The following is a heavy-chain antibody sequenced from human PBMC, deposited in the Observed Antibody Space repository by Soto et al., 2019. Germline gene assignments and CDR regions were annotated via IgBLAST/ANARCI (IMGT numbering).Heavy chain of an antibody. CDR1: GDSIRNYY. J-gene: IGHJ4*02. Sequence: QVQLRESGPGLVRPSETLFLTCTVSGDSIRNYYWNWIRQPPGKGLEWVGHFHYSGNTNYNPSLKSRVTISADTAKNEFSLSLHSVTAADTADYYCVAEGGLLISGVVWGQG. CDR3: VAEGGLLISGVV. D-gene: IGHD3-3*01. CDR2: FHYSGNT. V-gene: IGHV4-59*01.